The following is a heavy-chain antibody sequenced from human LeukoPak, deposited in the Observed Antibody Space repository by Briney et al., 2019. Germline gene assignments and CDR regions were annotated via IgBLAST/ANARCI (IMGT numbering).Heavy chain of an antibody. CDR2: IYYSGST. CDR1: GGSISSYY. Sequence: SETLSLTRTVSGGSISSYYWSWIRQPPGKGLEWIGYIYYSGSTNYNPSLKSRVTISVDTSKNQFSLKLSSVTAADTAVYYCARAGIVATSFFDYWGQGTLVTVSS. D-gene: IGHD5-12*01. V-gene: IGHV4-59*01. CDR3: ARAGIVATSFFDY. J-gene: IGHJ4*02.